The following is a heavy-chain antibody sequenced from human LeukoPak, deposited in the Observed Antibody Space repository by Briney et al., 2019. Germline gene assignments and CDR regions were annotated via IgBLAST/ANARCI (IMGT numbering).Heavy chain of an antibody. J-gene: IGHJ4*02. CDR1: GYTFTSYG. Sequence: ASVKVSCKASGYTFTSYGISWVRQAPGQGLEWMGWMNPNSGNTGYAQKFQGRVTITRNTSISTAYMELSSLRSEDTAVYYCARGLRTTQLYYFDYWGQGTLVTVSS. CDR2: MNPNSGNT. D-gene: IGHD4-17*01. V-gene: IGHV1-8*03. CDR3: ARGLRTTQLYYFDY.